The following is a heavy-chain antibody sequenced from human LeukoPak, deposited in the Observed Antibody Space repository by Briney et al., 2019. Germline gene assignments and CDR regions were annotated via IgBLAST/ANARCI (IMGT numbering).Heavy chain of an antibody. CDR2: ISAYNGNT. D-gene: IGHD3-3*01. CDR1: SYTFTSYG. V-gene: IGHV1-18*01. Sequence: ASVKVSCKGSSYTFTSYGISWVRQAPGQGLEWMGWISAYNGNTNYAQKLQGRVTMSTDTSTSTAYMELRSLRSDDTAVYYCASANDLSWFDPWGQGTLVTVSS. J-gene: IGHJ5*02. CDR3: ASANDLSWFDP.